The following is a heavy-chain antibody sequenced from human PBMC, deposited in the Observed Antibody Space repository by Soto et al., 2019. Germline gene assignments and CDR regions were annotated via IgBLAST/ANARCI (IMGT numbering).Heavy chain of an antibody. CDR3: ARQHYYDSSGYYTWN. J-gene: IGHJ4*02. Sequence: PSETLSLTCTVSGGSVSSGSYYWSWIRQPPGKGLECVGYIYYSGSTNYNPSLKSRVTISVDTSKNQSSLKLSSVTAADTAVYYCARQHYYDSSGYYTWNWGQGTLVTVS. CDR2: IYYSGST. D-gene: IGHD3-22*01. CDR1: GGSVSSGSYY. V-gene: IGHV4-61*01.